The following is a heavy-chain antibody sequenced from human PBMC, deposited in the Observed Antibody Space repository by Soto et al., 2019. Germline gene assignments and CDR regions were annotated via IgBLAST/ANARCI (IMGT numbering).Heavy chain of an antibody. J-gene: IGHJ6*02. CDR2: IYLSGST. CDR3: AGVSGSYYYGTAV. D-gene: IGHD1-26*01. Sequence: QVQLQESGPGLVKPSGTLSLTCAVSGGSISSSNWWSWVRQPPGKGLEWIGQIYLSGSTNYNPSRQGKFTLCIATSQMLFSLKLSSVTATDTAVHYRAGVSGSYYYGTAVWGQGRPVAVS. V-gene: IGHV4-4*02. CDR1: GGSISSSNW.